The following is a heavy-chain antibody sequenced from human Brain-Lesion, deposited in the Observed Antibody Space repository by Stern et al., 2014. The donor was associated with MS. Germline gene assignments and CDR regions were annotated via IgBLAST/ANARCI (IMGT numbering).Heavy chain of an antibody. J-gene: IGHJ5*02. V-gene: IGHV4-39*01. CDR1: GGSVSSTSYA. Sequence: QVQLVESGPGLVKPSETLSLTCTVAGGSVSSTSYAWAWIRQPPGKGLEWIGTIYYSGNTYYSPSLKSRLTISLDTSTNQFSLQRGSVTAADTAVYYCAGEEDIRYCSGGSCTGNWFDPWGQGTLVTVSS. D-gene: IGHD2-15*01. CDR2: IYYSGNT. CDR3: AGEEDIRYCSGGSCTGNWFDP.